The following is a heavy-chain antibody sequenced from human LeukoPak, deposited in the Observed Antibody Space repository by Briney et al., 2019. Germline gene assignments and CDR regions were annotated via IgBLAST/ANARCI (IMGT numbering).Heavy chain of an antibody. CDR1: GGSISSYY. CDR2: IYYSGST. CDR3: ARMEITIFGVVTLDF. Sequence: PSQTLSLTCTVSGGSISSYYWSWIRQPPGKGLEWIGYIYYSGSTNYNPSLKSRVTISVDRSKNQFSLKLSSVTAADTAVYYCARMEITIFGVVTLDFWGQGTLVTVSS. D-gene: IGHD3-3*01. V-gene: IGHV4-59*12. J-gene: IGHJ4*02.